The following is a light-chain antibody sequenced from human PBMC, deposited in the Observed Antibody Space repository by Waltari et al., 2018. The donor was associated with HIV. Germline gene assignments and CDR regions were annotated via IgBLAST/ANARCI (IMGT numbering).Light chain of an antibody. J-gene: IGKJ4*01. V-gene: IGKV3-11*01. Sequence: EIVLTQSPATLSLSPGERATLSCRASQSVSSYLAWYQQKPGQAPRLLIYDASNRATGIPARFSGSGSGTDFTLTISSLEAEDFAVYYCQHRSNWPALTFGGGTKVKIK. CDR3: QHRSNWPALT. CDR1: QSVSSY. CDR2: DAS.